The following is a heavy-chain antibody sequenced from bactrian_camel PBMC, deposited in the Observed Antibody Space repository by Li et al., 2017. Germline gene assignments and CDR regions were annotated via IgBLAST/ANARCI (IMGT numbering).Heavy chain of an antibody. CDR3: AAHVTYSGGHSTPFLSSNLRY. D-gene: IGHD2*01. CDR1: GFTFSSYA. Sequence: VESGGGLVQPGGSLRLSCAASGFTFSSYAMSWVRQAPGKGLEWVSGINSGGGTTYYADFVKGRFSGSRDDAKNTLYLQMNSLETEDTAMYYCAAHVTYSGGHSTPFLSSNLRYWGQGTQVTVS. J-gene: IGHJ4*01. V-gene: IGHV3S31*01. CDR2: INSGGGTT.